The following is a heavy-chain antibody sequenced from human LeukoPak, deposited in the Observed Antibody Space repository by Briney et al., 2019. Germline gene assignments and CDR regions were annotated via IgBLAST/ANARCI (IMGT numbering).Heavy chain of an antibody. D-gene: IGHD1-26*01. CDR1: GGSFTDYF. CDR2: IYYSGRT. J-gene: IGHJ5*02. CDR3: ARGGEGATTYNWFDP. Sequence: SETLSLTCTVSGGSFTDYFWGWIRQPPGKGLEWIGSIYYSGRTFYNPSLKNRVSISLDTSKGQFSLNLDSVTAADTAVYYCARGGEGATTYNWFDPWGQGTLVTVSS. V-gene: IGHV4-39*07.